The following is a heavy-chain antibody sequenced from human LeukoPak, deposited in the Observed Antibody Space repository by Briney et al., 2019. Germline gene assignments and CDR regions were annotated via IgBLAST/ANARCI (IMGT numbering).Heavy chain of an antibody. V-gene: IGHV1-46*01. J-gene: IGHJ4*02. D-gene: IGHD3-22*01. Sequence: ASVKVSCKASGYTFTGYYMHWVRQAPGQGLEWMGIINPSGGSTSYAQKFQGRVTMTRDTSTSTVYMELSSLRSEDTAVYYCARDYSAYDSSGYYGLCWGQGTLVTVSS. CDR2: INPSGGST. CDR1: GYTFTGYY. CDR3: ARDYSAYDSSGYYGLC.